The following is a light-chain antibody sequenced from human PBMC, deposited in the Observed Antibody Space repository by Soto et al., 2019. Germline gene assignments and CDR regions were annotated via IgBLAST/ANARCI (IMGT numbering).Light chain of an antibody. J-gene: IGKJ1*01. Sequence: DIQMTQSPSTLSASVGDRVTITCRASQSISSWVAWYQPKPGKAPNLRITTASTLESAVPSRFSGSGTGTEFALTICSLQPDDFATYYCQQEKSFLVTLDQGTNVEIK. CDR3: QQEKSFLVT. V-gene: IGKV1-5*03. CDR1: QSISSW. CDR2: TAS.